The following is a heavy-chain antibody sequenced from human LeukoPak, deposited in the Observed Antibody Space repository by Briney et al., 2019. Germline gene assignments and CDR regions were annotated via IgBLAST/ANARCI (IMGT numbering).Heavy chain of an antibody. D-gene: IGHD3-22*01. CDR2: ISWNSGSI. Sequence: GGSLRLSCAASGFTFDDYAMHWVRQAPGKGLEWVSGISWNSGSIGYADSVKGRFTISRDNAKNSLYLQMNSLRAEDTALYYCAKGPTYYYDSSGTAYFDYWGQGTLVTVSS. V-gene: IGHV3-9*01. J-gene: IGHJ4*02. CDR3: AKGPTYYYDSSGTAYFDY. CDR1: GFTFDDYA.